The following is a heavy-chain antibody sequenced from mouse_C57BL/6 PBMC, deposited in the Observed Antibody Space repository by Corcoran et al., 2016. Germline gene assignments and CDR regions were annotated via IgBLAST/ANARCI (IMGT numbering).Heavy chain of an antibody. V-gene: IGHV9-3*01. D-gene: IGHD1-1*01. J-gene: IGHJ3*01. CDR2: INTYSGVP. CDR3: ANYYGSSWAWFAY. Sequence: QIQLVQSGPELKKPGETVKISCKASGYTFTTYGMRWVKQAPGKGLKWMGWINTYSGVPTYADDFKGRFAFSLETSASTAYLQINNLKNEDTATYFCANYYGSSWAWFAYWGQGTLVTVSA. CDR1: GYTFTTYG.